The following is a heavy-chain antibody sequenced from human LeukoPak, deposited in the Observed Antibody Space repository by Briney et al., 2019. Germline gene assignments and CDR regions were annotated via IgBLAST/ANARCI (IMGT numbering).Heavy chain of an antibody. V-gene: IGHV4-61*02. J-gene: IGHJ4*02. Sequence: PSQTLSLTCTVSGGSISSGSYYWSWIRQPAGKGLEWIGRIYTSGSTNYNPSLKSRVTISVDTSKNQFSLKLSSVTAADTVVYYCARAPKYYYDSSGYSYYYFDYWGQGTLVTVSS. D-gene: IGHD3-22*01. CDR3: ARAPKYYYDSSGYSYYYFDY. CDR1: GGSISSGSYY. CDR2: IYTSGST.